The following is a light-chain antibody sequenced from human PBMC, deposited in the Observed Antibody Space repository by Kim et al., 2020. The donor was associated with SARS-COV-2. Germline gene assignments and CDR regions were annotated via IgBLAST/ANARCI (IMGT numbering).Light chain of an antibody. CDR1: QDVDSRY. CDR3: HQCGYSST. V-gene: IGKV3-20*01. J-gene: IGKJ4*01. Sequence: SLSPGERVTLSCRASQDVDSRYIAWYQKRPGQPPRLLIFGASNRATGIPDRFSGSGSGTDFTLTINRLEPEDFAVYFCHQCGYSSTFGGGTKVDIK. CDR2: GAS.